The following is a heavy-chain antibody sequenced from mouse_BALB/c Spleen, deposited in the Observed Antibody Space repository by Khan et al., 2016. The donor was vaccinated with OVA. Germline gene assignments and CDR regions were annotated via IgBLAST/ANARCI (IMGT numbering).Heavy chain of an antibody. CDR2: INPDSSTI. CDR3: ARPYRYDGRAWFAY. D-gene: IGHD2-14*01. CDR1: GFDFSRYW. V-gene: IGHV4-1*02. Sequence: EVKLLESGGGLVQPGGSLKLSCAASGFDFSRYWMNWVRQAPGKGLEWIGEINPDSSTINYTPFIKDKFIISRDNAKNTLYLQMSKVRSEDTARYYCARPYRYDGRAWFAYWGQGTLVTVSA. J-gene: IGHJ3*01.